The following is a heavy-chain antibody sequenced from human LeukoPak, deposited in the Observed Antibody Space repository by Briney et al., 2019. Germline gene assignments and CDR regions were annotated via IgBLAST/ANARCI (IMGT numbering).Heavy chain of an antibody. V-gene: IGHV3-7*01. D-gene: IGHD6-13*01. CDR3: ARGIATGVDFFDP. CDR2: IKHDGSDQ. CDR1: GFTFGDYA. Sequence: GGSLRLSCTASGFTFGDYAMSWVRQAPGKGLEWVANIKHDGSDQYYLDSVKGRFTISRDNAKNSLYLQMNSLRAEDTAVYYCARGIATGVDFFDPWGQGTLLTVSS. J-gene: IGHJ5*02.